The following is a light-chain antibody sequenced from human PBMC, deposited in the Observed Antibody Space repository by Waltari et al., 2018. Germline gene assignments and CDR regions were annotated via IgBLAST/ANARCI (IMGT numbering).Light chain of an antibody. CDR2: DAT. CDR3: LQYDHFPMA. J-gene: IGKJ5*01. V-gene: IGKV1-33*01. Sequence: DIQMTQSPSSLSASLGDRVTITCQASQDITFRLNWYQQRPGKAPKLLIYDATNLERGVTSRFSGSGSGTDFSLTIANVLPEDIATYYCLQYDHFPMAFGQGTRLDNK. CDR1: QDITFR.